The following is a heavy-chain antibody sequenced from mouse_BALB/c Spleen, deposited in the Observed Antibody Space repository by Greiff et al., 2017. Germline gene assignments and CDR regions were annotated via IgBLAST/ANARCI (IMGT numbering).Heavy chain of an antibody. V-gene: IGHV5-6-5*01. J-gene: IGHJ2*01. D-gene: IGHD2-4*01. CDR2: ISSGGST. CDR3: ARERDRSTMITTGYFDY. Sequence: EVHLVESGGGLVKPGGSLKLSCAASGFTFSDYYMYWVRQTPEKRLEWVASISSGGSTYYPDSVKGRFTISRDNARNILYLQMSSLRSEDTAMYYCARERDRSTMITTGYFDYWGQGTTLTVSS. CDR1: GFTFSDYY.